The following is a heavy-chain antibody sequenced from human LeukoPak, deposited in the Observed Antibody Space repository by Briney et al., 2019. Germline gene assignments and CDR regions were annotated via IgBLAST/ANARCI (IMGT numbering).Heavy chain of an antibody. D-gene: IGHD4-17*01. CDR3: ARNHENGDYDAFDI. J-gene: IGHJ3*02. CDR2: INHSGST. CDR1: GGSFSGYY. Sequence: SETLSLTCAVYGGSFSGYYWSWIRQPPGKGLEWIGEINHSGSTNYNPSLKSRVTISVDTSKNQFSLKLSSVTAADTAVYYCARNHENGDYDAFDIWGQGTMVTVSS. V-gene: IGHV4-34*01.